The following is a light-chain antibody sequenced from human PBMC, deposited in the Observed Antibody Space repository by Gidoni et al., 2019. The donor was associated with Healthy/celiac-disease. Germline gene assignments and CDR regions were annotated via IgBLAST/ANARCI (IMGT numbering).Light chain of an antibody. J-gene: IGLJ3*02. V-gene: IGLV1-40*01. CDR3: QSYDSSFWV. CDR1: SSNIGAGYD. CDR2: GNS. Sequence: SVLTPPPSVSGAPGQRLTISCTGSSSNIGAGYDVHWYQQLPGPAPKLLTYGNSNRPSGVPDRFSGSKSGTSASLAITGLQAEDEADYYCQSYDSSFWVFGGGTKLTVL.